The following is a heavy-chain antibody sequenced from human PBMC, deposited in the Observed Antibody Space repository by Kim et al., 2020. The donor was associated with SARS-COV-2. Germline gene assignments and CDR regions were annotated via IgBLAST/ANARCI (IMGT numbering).Heavy chain of an antibody. CDR3: ARDRFRFFDI. CDR2: NP. Sequence: NPTYAQGFTGRFVFSLDTSVSTAYLQISSLKAEDTAVYYCARDRFRFFDIWGQGTMVTVSS. J-gene: IGHJ3*02. V-gene: IGHV7-4-1*02.